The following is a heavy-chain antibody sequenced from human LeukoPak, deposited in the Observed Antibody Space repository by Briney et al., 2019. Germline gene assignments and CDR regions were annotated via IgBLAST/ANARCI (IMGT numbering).Heavy chain of an antibody. CDR3: ARDLGWSSSH. Sequence: ASVKVSCKASGYTFTGHYMNWVRLAPGQGLEWMGWINPTGGTTYAQKFQDRVTMTRDTSINTAYMELSGLRSDGTAVYYCARDLGWSSSHWGQGTLVTVSS. CDR1: GYTFTGHY. CDR2: INPTGGT. D-gene: IGHD6-6*01. J-gene: IGHJ4*02. V-gene: IGHV1-2*02.